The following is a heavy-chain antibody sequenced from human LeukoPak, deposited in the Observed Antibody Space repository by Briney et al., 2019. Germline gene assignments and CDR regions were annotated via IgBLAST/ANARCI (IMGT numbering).Heavy chain of an antibody. CDR1: GFTFKNHA. D-gene: IGHD6-13*01. CDR2: ILASGGGDST. J-gene: IGHJ4*02. Sequence: GGSLRLSCAASGFTFKNHAMSWARQAPGKGLEWVSAILASGGGDSTYTADSMKGRFTISRDNSKDMLYLQIDSLRAEDTAIYYCATGILNDYWGQGTLVTVSS. CDR3: ATGILNDY. V-gene: IGHV3-23*01.